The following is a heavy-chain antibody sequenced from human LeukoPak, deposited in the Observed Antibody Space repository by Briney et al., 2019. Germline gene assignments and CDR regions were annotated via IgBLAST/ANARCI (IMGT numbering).Heavy chain of an antibody. J-gene: IGHJ6*02. CDR3: AKGCQRYYYYGMGV. D-gene: IGHD2-8*01. CDR1: GFTFDDYA. V-gene: IGHV3-9*01. CDR2: ISWNSGSI. Sequence: GGSLRLSCAASGFTFDDYAMHWVRQAPGKGLEWVSGISWNSGSIGYADSVKGRFTISRDNAKNSLYLQMNSLRAEDTALYYCAKGCQRYYYYGMGVWGQGTTVTVSS.